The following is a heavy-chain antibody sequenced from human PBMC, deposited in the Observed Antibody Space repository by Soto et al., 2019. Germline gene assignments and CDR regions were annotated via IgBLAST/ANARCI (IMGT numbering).Heavy chain of an antibody. V-gene: IGHV4-61*01. Sequence: QVQLQESGPGLVKPSETLSLTCTVSGASISSGSYYWSWIRQPPGKGLEWVGNIFHSGTTNYNPALQIRPFMSVDAPINQFSLRLSSVTAADTAFYFCARVQITGPVDSWGQGNLVTVSS. CDR3: ARVQITGPVDS. J-gene: IGHJ4*02. D-gene: IGHD1-20*01. CDR1: GASISSGSYY. CDR2: IFHSGTT.